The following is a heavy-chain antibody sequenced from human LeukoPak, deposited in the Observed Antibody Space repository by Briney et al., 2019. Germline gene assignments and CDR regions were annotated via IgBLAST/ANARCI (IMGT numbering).Heavy chain of an antibody. J-gene: IGHJ4*02. D-gene: IGHD5-18*01. CDR1: GGSISSYY. CDR3: ARGGYSYGSNFDY. V-gene: IGHV4-59*01. Sequence: SETLSLTCTVPGGSISSYYWSWLRQPPGKGLEWIGYIYYSGSTNYNPSLKSRVTISVDTSKNQFSLKLNSVTAADTAVYYRARGGYSYGSNFDYWGQGTLVTVSS. CDR2: IYYSGST.